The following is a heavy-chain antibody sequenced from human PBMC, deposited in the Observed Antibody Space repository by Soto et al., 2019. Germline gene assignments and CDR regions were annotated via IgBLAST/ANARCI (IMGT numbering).Heavy chain of an antibody. D-gene: IGHD1-1*01. V-gene: IGHV6-1*01. CDR2: TYYRSKWYN. CDR1: GDSVSSNSAA. Sequence: QSQTLSLTCAISGDSVSSNSAAWNWIRQSPSRGLEWLGRTYYRSKWYNDYAVSVKSRITINPDTSKNQFSRQLNSVTPEDTAVYYCAKAEKTGTTANWFDPWGQGTLVTVSS. CDR3: AKAEKTGTTANWFDP. J-gene: IGHJ5*02.